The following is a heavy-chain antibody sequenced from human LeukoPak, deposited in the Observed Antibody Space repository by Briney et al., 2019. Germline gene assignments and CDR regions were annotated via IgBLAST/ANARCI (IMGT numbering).Heavy chain of an antibody. J-gene: IGHJ3*02. CDR2: IYYSGST. Sequence: SETLSLTCTVSGGSLSSSSYYCGWIRQPPGRGLEWLGSIYYSGSTYYNPSLKSRVTISVDTSKNQFSLKLSSVTAADTAVYYCAREWRVQQHAFDIWGQGTMVTVSS. V-gene: IGHV4-39*07. CDR1: GGSLSSSSYY. CDR3: AREWRVQQHAFDI. D-gene: IGHD1-1*01.